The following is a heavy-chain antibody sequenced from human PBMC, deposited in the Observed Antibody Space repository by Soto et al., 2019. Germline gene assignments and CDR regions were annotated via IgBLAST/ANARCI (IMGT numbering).Heavy chain of an antibody. D-gene: IGHD3-22*01. CDR2: ISSSGSTI. J-gene: IGHJ5*02. CDR3: ARSQVTYDSSGYFGWFDP. V-gene: IGHV3-11*01. CDR1: GFTFSDYY. Sequence: PGGSLRLSCAASGFTFSDYYMSWIRQAPGKGLEWVSYISSSGSTIYYADSVKGRFTISRDNAKNSLYLQMNSLRAEDTAVYYCARSQVTYDSSGYFGWFDPWGQGTLGTVSS.